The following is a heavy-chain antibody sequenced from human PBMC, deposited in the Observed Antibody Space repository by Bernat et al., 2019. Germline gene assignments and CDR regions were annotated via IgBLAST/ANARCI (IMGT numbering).Heavy chain of an antibody. Sequence: QVQLVQSGAEVKKPGSSVKVSCKASGGTFSSYAISWVRQAPGQGLEWMGGIIPIFGTANYAQKFQGRGTITADKATRTANMELSSLRSEDTAVYYCARDSSSFRTGMDVWGQGTTVTVSS. CDR1: GGTFSSYA. D-gene: IGHD6-6*01. CDR2: IIPIFGTA. V-gene: IGHV1-69*06. J-gene: IGHJ6*02. CDR3: ARDSSSFRTGMDV.